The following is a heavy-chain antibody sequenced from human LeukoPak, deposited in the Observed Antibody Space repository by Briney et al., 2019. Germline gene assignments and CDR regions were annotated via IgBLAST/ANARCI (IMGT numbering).Heavy chain of an antibody. Sequence: GGSLRLSCAASGFTFSTYAMHWVRQAPGKGLEWVALISYDGSNKYYADSVKGRFALSRDNSKNTLYLQMSSLRAEDTAVYYCARVAKATHSYAHGDDAFDIWGQGTMVTVSS. CDR1: GFTFSTYA. J-gene: IGHJ3*02. CDR2: ISYDGSNK. V-gene: IGHV3-30*09. CDR3: ARVAKATHSYAHGDDAFDI. D-gene: IGHD5-18*01.